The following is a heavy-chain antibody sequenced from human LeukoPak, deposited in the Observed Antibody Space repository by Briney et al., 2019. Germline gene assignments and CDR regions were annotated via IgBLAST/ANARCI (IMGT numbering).Heavy chain of an antibody. CDR2: IYYSGST. V-gene: IGHV4-31*03. J-gene: IGHJ5*02. CDR1: GGSISSGGYY. Sequence: SETLSLTCTVSGGSISSGGYYWSWIRQHPGKGLEWIGYIYYSGSTYYNPSLKSRVTISVDTSKNQFSLKLSSVTAADTAVYYCASQKGTAMATAVWFDPWGQGTLVTVSS. CDR3: ASQKGTAMATAVWFDP. D-gene: IGHD5-18*01.